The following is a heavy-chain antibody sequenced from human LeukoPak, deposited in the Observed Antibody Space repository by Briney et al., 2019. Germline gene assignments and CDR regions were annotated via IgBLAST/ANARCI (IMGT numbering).Heavy chain of an antibody. CDR3: ARDERLLSFLK. CDR1: GFSFSSYS. D-gene: IGHD3-3*01. Sequence: GGSLRLSCAASGFSFSSYSMKWVRQAPGKGLEWVSGITGSGGSTYYADSVKGRFTISRDNSKNTLYLQMNSLRAEDTAIYYCARDERLLSFLKWGQGTLVTVSS. J-gene: IGHJ4*02. CDR2: ITGSGGST. V-gene: IGHV3-23*01.